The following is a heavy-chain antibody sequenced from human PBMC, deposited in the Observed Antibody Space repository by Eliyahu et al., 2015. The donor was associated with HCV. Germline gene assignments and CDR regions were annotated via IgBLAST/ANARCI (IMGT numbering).Heavy chain of an antibody. CDR3: AREKYSGGFDY. D-gene: IGHD1-26*01. V-gene: IGHV4-39*07. J-gene: IGHJ4*02. CDR1: GDSISRSSYY. Sequence: QLQLQESGPGLVKPSETLSLTCXVSGDSISRSSYYWGWIRQPPGKGLEWIGSVYYSGGAYYNPSLKSRVTISVDTSKNQFSLKLSSVTAADTAVYYCAREKYSGGFDYWGQGTLVTVSS. CDR2: VYYSGGA.